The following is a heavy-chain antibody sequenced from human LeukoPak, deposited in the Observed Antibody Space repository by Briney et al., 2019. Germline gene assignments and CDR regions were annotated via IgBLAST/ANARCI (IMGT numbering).Heavy chain of an antibody. CDR3: AKRGSGWYEDYYYMDV. D-gene: IGHD6-19*01. J-gene: IGHJ6*03. CDR2: IGGSGGGT. CDR1: GFTFSSYW. Sequence: PGGSLRLSCAASGFTFSSYWMSWVRQAPGKGLEWVSAIGGSGGGTYYADSVKGRFTISRDNSKNTLYLQMNSLRAEDTAVYYCAKRGSGWYEDYYYMDVWGKGTTVTISS. V-gene: IGHV3-23*01.